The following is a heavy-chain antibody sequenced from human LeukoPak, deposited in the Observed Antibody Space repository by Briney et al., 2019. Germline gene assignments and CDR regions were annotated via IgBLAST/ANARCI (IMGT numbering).Heavy chain of an antibody. D-gene: IGHD3-10*01. CDR3: AKESGGSGSLDY. V-gene: IGHV3-33*06. J-gene: IGHJ4*02. CDR2: IWYDGSNK. CDR1: GFTFSSYG. Sequence: GGSLRLSCAASGFTFSSYGMHWVRQAPGKGLEWVAVIWYDGSNKYYADSVKGRFTISRDNSKNTLYLQMNSLRAEDTAVYYCAKESGGSGSLDYWGQGTLVTVPS.